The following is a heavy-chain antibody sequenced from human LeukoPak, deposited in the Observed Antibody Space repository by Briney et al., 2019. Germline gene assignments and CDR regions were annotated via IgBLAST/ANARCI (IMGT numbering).Heavy chain of an antibody. CDR1: GFTVSTDY. CDR2: IYTNGNT. Sequence: GGSLRLSCAASGFTVSTDYMSWVRQAPGKGLEWVSVIYTNGNTYYADSVKGRFTISRDNSENTLDLQMSSLRAEDTAVYYCARGELFDVWGQGTMVTVSS. J-gene: IGHJ3*01. CDR3: ARGELFDV. D-gene: IGHD1-7*01. V-gene: IGHV3-66*02.